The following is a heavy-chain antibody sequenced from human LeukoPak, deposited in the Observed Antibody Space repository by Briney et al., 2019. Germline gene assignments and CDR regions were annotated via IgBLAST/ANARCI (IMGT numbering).Heavy chain of an antibody. CDR1: GGTFSSYA. J-gene: IGHJ4*02. D-gene: IGHD2-2*01. CDR3: ARGTQYCSSTSCYAFDY. Sequence: VASVKVSCKASGGTFSSYAISWVRQAPGQGLEWMGGIIPIFGTANYAQKFQGRDTITTDESTSTAYMELSSLRSEDTAVYYCARGTQYCSSTSCYAFDYWGQGTLVTVSS. CDR2: IIPIFGTA. V-gene: IGHV1-69*05.